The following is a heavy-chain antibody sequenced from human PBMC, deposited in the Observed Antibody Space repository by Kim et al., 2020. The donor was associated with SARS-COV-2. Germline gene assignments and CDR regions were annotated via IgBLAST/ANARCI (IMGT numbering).Heavy chain of an antibody. Sequence: PSLKSRVTISVDTAKHQFSLKLSSVTAADTAVYYCASGSYYGDEWYFDLWGRGTLVTVSS. CDR3: ASGSYYGDEWYFDL. J-gene: IGHJ2*01. V-gene: IGHV4-34*01. D-gene: IGHD4-17*01.